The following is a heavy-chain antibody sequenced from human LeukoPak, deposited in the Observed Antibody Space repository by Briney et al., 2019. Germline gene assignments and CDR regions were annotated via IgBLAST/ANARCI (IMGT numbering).Heavy chain of an antibody. V-gene: IGHV1-8*01. D-gene: IGHD3-3*01. CDR3: ARGKVTIFGVVIIDYYYYGMDV. J-gene: IGHJ6*02. CDR2: MNPNSGNT. CDR1: GYTFTSYD. Sequence: GASVKVSCKTSGYTFTSYDINWVRQATGQGLEWMGWMNPNSGNTGYAQKFQGRVTMTRNTSISTAYMELSSLRSEDTAVYYCARGKVTIFGVVIIDYYYYGMDVWGQGTTVTVSS.